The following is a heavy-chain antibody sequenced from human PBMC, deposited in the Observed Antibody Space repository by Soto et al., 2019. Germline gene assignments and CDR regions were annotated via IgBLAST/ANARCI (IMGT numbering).Heavy chain of an antibody. CDR1: GFTFSSYG. J-gene: IGHJ4*02. CDR3: ARTTQLWLLVPDY. V-gene: IGHV3-33*01. D-gene: IGHD5-18*01. CDR2: IWYDGSNK. Sequence: SLRLSCAASGFTFSSYGMHWVRQAPGKGLEWVAVIWYDGSNKYYADSVKGRFTISRDNSKNTLYLQMNSLRAEDTAVYYCARTTQLWLLVPDYWGQGTLVTVSS.